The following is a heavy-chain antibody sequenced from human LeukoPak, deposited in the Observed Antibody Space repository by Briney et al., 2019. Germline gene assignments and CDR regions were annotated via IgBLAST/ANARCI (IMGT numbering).Heavy chain of an antibody. V-gene: IGHV4-4*07. D-gene: IGHD3-3*01. CDR1: GDSINNYN. CDR2: IYVTGNT. J-gene: IGHJ3*01. CDR3: ARAFTIFGAAVFDV. Sequence: SETLSLTCTISGDSINNYNWNWIRQPAGKGLEWIGRIYVTGNTNYNPSLKSRVGMSVDTSKNHFSLRLTSVTAADTAVYYCARAFTIFGAAVFDVWGQGTFVTVSS.